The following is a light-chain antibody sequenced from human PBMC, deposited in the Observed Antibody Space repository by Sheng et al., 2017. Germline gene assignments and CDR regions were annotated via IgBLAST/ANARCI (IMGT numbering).Light chain of an antibody. J-gene: IGKJ1*01. V-gene: IGKV3-20*01. CDR3: HQYGNSPPWA. Sequence: EIVLTQSPGTVFLSPGERATLSCRASQTFSSTYLAWYQQKAGQAPRLLIFGGSTRATGIPARFSGSGSGTVFTLTISRLEPDDFAVYYCHQYGNSPPWAFGQGTEGG. CDR1: QTFSSTY. CDR2: GGS.